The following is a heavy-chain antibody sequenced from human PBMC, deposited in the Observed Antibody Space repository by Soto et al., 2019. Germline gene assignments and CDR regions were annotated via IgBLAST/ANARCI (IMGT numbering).Heavy chain of an antibody. D-gene: IGHD3-10*01. Sequence: SVKVSCKASGGTFSSYAISWVRQAPGQGLEWMGGIIPIFGTANYAQKFQGRVTITADESTSTAYMELSSLRSDDTAVYYCARGAMVRGVIYGRVSPEDYYYYGMDVRGQRTTVTVSS. CDR2: IIPIFGTA. J-gene: IGHJ6*02. CDR3: ARGAMVRGVIYGRVSPEDYYYYGMDV. CDR1: GGTFSSYA. V-gene: IGHV1-69*13.